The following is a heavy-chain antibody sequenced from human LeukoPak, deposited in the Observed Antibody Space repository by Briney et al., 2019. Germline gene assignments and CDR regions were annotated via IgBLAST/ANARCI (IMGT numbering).Heavy chain of an antibody. CDR3: AKGFYYDSSGYFDY. CDR2: ISWNSGSI. J-gene: IGHJ4*02. CDR1: GFTFDDYA. D-gene: IGHD3-22*01. Sequence: QPGGSLRLSCAASGFTFDDYAMHWVRQAPGKGLEWVSGISWNSGSIGYADSVKGRFTISRDNAKNSLYLQMNSLRAEDTALYYCAKGFYYDSSGYFDYWGQGTLVTVSS. V-gene: IGHV3-9*01.